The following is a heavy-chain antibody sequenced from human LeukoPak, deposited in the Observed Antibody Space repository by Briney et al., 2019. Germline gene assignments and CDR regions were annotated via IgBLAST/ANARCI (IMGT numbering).Heavy chain of an antibody. CDR1: GFTFSSYW. CDR3: ARDKIMGASLFDY. V-gene: IGHV3-7*01. Sequence: GGPLRLSXAASGFTFSSYWMSWVRQAPGKGLEWVANIKQDGSEKYYVDSVKGRFTISRDNAKNSLYLQMNSLRAEDTAAYYCARDKIMGASLFDYWGQGSLVTVSS. D-gene: IGHD3-16*01. CDR2: IKQDGSEK. J-gene: IGHJ4*02.